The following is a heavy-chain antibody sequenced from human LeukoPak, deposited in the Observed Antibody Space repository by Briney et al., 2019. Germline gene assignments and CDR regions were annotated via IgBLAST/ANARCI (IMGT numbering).Heavy chain of an antibody. J-gene: IGHJ4*02. V-gene: IGHV3-11*01. CDR3: ARVDDSSGFDY. D-gene: IGHD3-22*01. Sequence: GGSLRLSCAASGFTFSDYYMSWIRQAPGKGLEGVSYISSSGSTIYYADSVKGRFTISRDNAKNSLYLQMNSLRAEDAAVYYCARVDDSSGFDYWGQGTLVTVSS. CDR1: GFTFSDYY. CDR2: ISSSGSTI.